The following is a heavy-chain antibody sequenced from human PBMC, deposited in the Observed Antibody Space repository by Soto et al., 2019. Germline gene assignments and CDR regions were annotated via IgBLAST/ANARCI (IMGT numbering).Heavy chain of an antibody. CDR1: GYSFTGLD. J-gene: IGHJ4*02. CDR2: MEPSSGRT. V-gene: IGHV1-8*01. CDR3: ARGVTAGVDY. D-gene: IGHD1-26*01. Sequence: GASVKVSCKASGYSFTGLDINWVRQTTGQGLEWMGWMEPSSGRTGYAQKFQGRVTMTRDTSINTAYMELSSLTSDGTAFYYCARGVTAGVDYWGQGTMVTVYS.